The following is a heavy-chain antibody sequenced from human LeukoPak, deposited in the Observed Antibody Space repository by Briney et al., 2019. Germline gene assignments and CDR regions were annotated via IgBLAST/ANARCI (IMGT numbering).Heavy chain of an antibody. Sequence: PSETLSLTCTVSGYSISSGYYWGWIRQPPGKGLEWIGSIYHSGSTYYNPSLKSRVTISVDTSKNQFSLKLSSVTAADTAVYYCARMPGYSYYYMDVWGKGTTVTVSS. CDR3: ARMPGYSYYYMDV. V-gene: IGHV4-38-2*02. CDR2: IYHSGST. D-gene: IGHD5-18*01. J-gene: IGHJ6*03. CDR1: GYSISSGYY.